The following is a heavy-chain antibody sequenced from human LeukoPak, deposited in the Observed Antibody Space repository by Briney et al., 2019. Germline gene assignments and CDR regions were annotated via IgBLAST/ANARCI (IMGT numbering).Heavy chain of an antibody. Sequence: TGGSLRLSCAASGISFSNYDMHWVRQAPGKGLEWVAFIRYDGSNEYYADSVKGRFTISRDNAKNSLYLQMNSLRTEDTAVYYCARDEVTIFGVVPNWFDPWGQGTLVTVSS. D-gene: IGHD3-3*01. CDR2: IRYDGSNE. V-gene: IGHV3-30*02. CDR3: ARDEVTIFGVVPNWFDP. CDR1: GISFSNYD. J-gene: IGHJ5*02.